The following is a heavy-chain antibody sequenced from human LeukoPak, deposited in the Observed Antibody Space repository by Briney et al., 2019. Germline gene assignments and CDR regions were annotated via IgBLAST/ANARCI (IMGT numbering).Heavy chain of an antibody. J-gene: IGHJ5*02. Sequence: GGSLRLSCAASGFSFSSYAMTWVRQAPGKGLEWVSALSASGGTTYYADSVKGRFTTSRDNSKNTLYLHMNSLRAEDTAVYYCAKLPREYCSSTSCPNWFDTWGQGTLVTVSS. V-gene: IGHV3-23*01. D-gene: IGHD2-2*01. CDR3: AKLPREYCSSTSCPNWFDT. CDR2: LSASGGTT. CDR1: GFSFSSYA.